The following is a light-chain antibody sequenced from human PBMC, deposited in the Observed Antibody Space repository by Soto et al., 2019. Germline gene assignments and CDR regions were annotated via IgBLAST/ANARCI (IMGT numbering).Light chain of an antibody. CDR3: ISYTGSSTSYV. J-gene: IGLJ1*01. Sequence: QSVLTQPASVSGSPGQSITISCSGTSSDVGSYDHVAWYQQFPGKTPKLMIYEVSNRPSGVSSRFSGSKSGNTASLTISGLQAEDAADYYCISYTGSSTSYVFGSGTKFTV. CDR2: EVS. CDR1: SSDVGSYDH. V-gene: IGLV2-14*01.